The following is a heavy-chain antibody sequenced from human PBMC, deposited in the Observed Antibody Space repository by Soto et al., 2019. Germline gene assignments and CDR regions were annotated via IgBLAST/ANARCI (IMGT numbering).Heavy chain of an antibody. V-gene: IGHV3-21*01. J-gene: IGHJ6*03. CDR3: AGGGINYGDHRSMDV. Sequence: EVQLVESGGGLVKPGGSLRLSCAASGFTFSSYNMNWVRQAPGKGLEWVSSLSSSSTYIYYADSVKGRFTISRDNAKNSLYLQMNSLRAEDTAVYYCAGGGINYGDHRSMDVWGKGTTVTVSS. CDR2: LSSSSTYI. CDR1: GFTFSSYN. D-gene: IGHD4-17*01.